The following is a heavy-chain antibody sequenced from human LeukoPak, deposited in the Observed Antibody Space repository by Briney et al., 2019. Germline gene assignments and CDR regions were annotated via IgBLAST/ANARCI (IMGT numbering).Heavy chain of an antibody. V-gene: IGHV3-21*04. CDR2: ISSSSSYI. J-gene: IGHJ4*02. Sequence: GGSLRLSCAASGFTFSSYSMNWVRQAPGKGLEWVSSISSSSSYIYYADSVKGRFTISRDNAKNSLYLQMNSLRAEDTAVYYCANYYYYDSSGYRIPRYYFDYWGQGTLVTVSS. CDR1: GFTFSSYS. D-gene: IGHD3-22*01. CDR3: ANYYYYDSSGYRIPRYYFDY.